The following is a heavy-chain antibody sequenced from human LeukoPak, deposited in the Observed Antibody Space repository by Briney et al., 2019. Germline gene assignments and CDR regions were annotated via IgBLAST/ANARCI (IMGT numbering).Heavy chain of an antibody. CDR1: GGSISSGGYY. D-gene: IGHD3-10*01. Sequence: SETLSLTCTVSGGSISSGGYYWSWIRQHPGKGLEWIGYIYYSGSTYYNPSLKSRVTISVDTSKNQFSLKLSSVTAADTAVYYCARQEAYGSDSTPFDYWGQGTLVTVSS. CDR2: IYYSGST. J-gene: IGHJ4*02. V-gene: IGHV4-31*03. CDR3: ARQEAYGSDSTPFDY.